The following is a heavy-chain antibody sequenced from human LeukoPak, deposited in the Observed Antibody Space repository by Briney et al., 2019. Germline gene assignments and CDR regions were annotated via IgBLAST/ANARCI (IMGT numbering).Heavy chain of an antibody. CDR1: GYTFTSYG. CDR2: ISAYNGNT. CDR3: ARDHGVAGSPYYFDY. J-gene: IGHJ4*02. D-gene: IGHD6-19*01. Sequence: GASVKVSCKASGYTFTSYGISWVRQAPGQGLEWMGWISAYNGNTNYAQKLQGRVTMTTDTSTSTAYMELRSLRSDDTAVYYCARDHGVAGSPYYFDYWGQGTLVTVSS. V-gene: IGHV1-18*01.